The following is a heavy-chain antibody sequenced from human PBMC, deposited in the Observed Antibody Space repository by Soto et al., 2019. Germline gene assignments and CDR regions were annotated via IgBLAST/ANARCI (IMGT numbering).Heavy chain of an antibody. Sequence: GESLKISCKDSGHSFTNYWIVWVRQMPGKGLEWMGTIYPDDFETSYSPSFQGQVTISADKSINTAYLQWSSMKASDTAIYYCATTQSSATFKTFYYDMHVWGQGTTVTVSS. D-gene: IGHD3-10*01. J-gene: IGHJ6*02. CDR1: GHSFTNYW. CDR3: ATTQSSATFKTFYYDMHV. V-gene: IGHV5-51*01. CDR2: IYPDDFET.